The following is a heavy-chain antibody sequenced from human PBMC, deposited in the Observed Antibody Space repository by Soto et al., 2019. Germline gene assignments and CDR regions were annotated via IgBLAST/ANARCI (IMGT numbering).Heavy chain of an antibody. CDR2: ISYDGSNK. J-gene: IGHJ4*02. V-gene: IGHV3-30*18. Sequence: QVQLVESGGGVVQPGRSLRLSCAASGFTFSSYGMHWVRQAPGKGPEWVAVISYDGSNKYYADSVKGRFTISRDNSKNTLYLQMNSLRAEDTAVYYCAKGAGLRWPDYWGQGTLVTVSS. D-gene: IGHD4-17*01. CDR1: GFTFSSYG. CDR3: AKGAGLRWPDY.